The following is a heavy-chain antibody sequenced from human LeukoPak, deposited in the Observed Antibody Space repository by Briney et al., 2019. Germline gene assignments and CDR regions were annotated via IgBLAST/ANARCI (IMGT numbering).Heavy chain of an antibody. CDR3: AKGLGRAVADEGGWFDP. Sequence: PGGSLRLSCAASGFTFSSYAMSWVRQAPGKGLEWVSAISGSGGSTYYADSVKGRFTISRDNSKNTLYLQMNSLRAEDTAVYYCAKGLGRAVADEGGWFDPWGQGTLVTVSS. CDR1: GFTFSSYA. D-gene: IGHD6-19*01. J-gene: IGHJ5*02. CDR2: ISGSGGST. V-gene: IGHV3-23*01.